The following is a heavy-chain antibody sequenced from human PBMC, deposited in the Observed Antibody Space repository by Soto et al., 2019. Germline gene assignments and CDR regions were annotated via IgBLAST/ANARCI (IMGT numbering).Heavy chain of an antibody. D-gene: IGHD6-6*01. CDR2: ISGYNGNT. V-gene: IGHV1-18*01. Sequence: QVQLVQSGAEVKKPGASVKVSCKTSGYTFSSYGFSWVRQAPGQGLEWIGWISGYNGNTNYAQRFQGRVTMTTATSTSTAYMELRSLRSVDKAVYYCAREGQLGYWGQGTRVTVSS. J-gene: IGHJ4*02. CDR1: GYTFSSYG. CDR3: AREGQLGY.